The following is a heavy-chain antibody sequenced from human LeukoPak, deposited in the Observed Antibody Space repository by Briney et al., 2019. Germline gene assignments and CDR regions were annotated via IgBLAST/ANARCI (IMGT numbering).Heavy chain of an antibody. CDR2: FDYSGST. CDR1: GGSISSRPYY. Sequence: SETLSLTCTVSGGSISSRPYYWGWIRQPPGKGLEWLGSFDYSGSTYYKPSLKSRVTISVDTSKNQFSLKQSSVTAADTAVYYCARLVVSTWYHEVLLGRDYWGQGTLVTVSS. V-gene: IGHV4-39*01. J-gene: IGHJ4*02. D-gene: IGHD6-13*01. CDR3: ARLVVSTWYHEVLLGRDY.